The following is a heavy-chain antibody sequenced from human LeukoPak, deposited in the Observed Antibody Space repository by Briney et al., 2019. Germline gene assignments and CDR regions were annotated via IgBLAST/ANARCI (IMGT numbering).Heavy chain of an antibody. V-gene: IGHV3-23*01. CDR3: AKGGRAVTTRGDAFDT. Sequence: GGSLRLSCAAPGFTFSTYAMNWVRQAPGKGLEWVSTISASGGATYYADSVKGRFTISRDNSKNTLFLQMNSLRAEDTALYFCAKGGRAVTTRGDAFDTWGQGTMVTVSS. CDR2: ISASGGAT. D-gene: IGHD4-17*01. J-gene: IGHJ3*02. CDR1: GFTFSTYA.